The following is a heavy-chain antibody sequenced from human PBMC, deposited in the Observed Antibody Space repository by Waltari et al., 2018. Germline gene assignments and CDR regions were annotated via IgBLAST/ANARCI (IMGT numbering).Heavy chain of an antibody. CDR1: GYTFTGYF. CDR2: INPKTSDT. Sequence: QVQLVQSGSEVKTPGASLTVSCKTSGYTFTGYFMHWVRQAPGQGLEWMGWINPKTSDTKYAQKFQGRVTMTRDTSISTAYMELSNLTSDDTAMYYCATKVVGLTASGWFDPWGQGTLVTVSS. V-gene: IGHV1-2*02. CDR3: ATKVVGLTASGWFDP. J-gene: IGHJ5*02. D-gene: IGHD2-15*01.